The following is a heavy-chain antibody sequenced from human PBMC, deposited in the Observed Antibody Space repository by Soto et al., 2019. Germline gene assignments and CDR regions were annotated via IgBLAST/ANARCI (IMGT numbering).Heavy chain of an antibody. CDR3: AKDLGSCSSPNCQDHYMDV. CDR2: LSGSGIST. D-gene: IGHD2-2*01. CDR1: GFTFSNNA. Sequence: EVQLLESGGGLVQRGGSLRLSCAASGFTFSNNAMSWVRQAPGKGLEWVSALSGSGISTFYADSVKGRFTVARDNSKSTLYLQIHSLRGEDTALYYCAKDLGSCSSPNCQDHYMDVWGKGTTVTVSS. V-gene: IGHV3-23*01. J-gene: IGHJ6*03.